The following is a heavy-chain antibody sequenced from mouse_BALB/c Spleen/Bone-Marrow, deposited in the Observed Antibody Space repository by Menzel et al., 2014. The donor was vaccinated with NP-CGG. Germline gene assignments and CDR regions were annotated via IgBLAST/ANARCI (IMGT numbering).Heavy chain of an antibody. J-gene: IGHJ3*01. CDR1: GYTFTDYN. CDR2: IYPYNGVT. CDR3: AMIYYGYEFTY. Sequence: EVQLQQSGPELLKPGASVKISCKASGYTFTDYNMHWVKQSHGKSLEWIGYIYPYNGVTAYKQKYKSKATLTVDNSSSTAYMEFRSLTSEDSAVYYCAMIYYGYEFTYWGQGTLVTVSA. V-gene: IGHV1S29*02. D-gene: IGHD2-2*01.